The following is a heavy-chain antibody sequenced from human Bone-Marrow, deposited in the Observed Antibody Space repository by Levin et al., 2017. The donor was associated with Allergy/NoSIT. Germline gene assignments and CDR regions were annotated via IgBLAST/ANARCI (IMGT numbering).Heavy chain of an antibody. J-gene: IGHJ4*02. Sequence: ETLSLTCVASGLTFRSSAMSWVRQAPGKGLEWVSTISGSGETTYYADSVQGRFTISRDNSKNTLYMEMNSLRAEDTTVYYCARKGAIAVAGHFDYWGQGILVTVSS. CDR3: ARKGAIAVAGHFDY. V-gene: IGHV3-23*01. D-gene: IGHD6-19*01. CDR2: ISGSGETT. CDR1: GLTFRSSA.